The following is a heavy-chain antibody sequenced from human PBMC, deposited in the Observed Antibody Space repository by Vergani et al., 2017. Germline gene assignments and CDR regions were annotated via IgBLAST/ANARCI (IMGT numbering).Heavy chain of an antibody. CDR2: INSNSGGT. CDR1: GYTFTGYY. CDR3: ARQEISAFDI. Sequence: QVQLVQSGAEVKKPGASVTVSCKASGYTFTGYYMHWVRQAPGQGLGWMGWINSNSGGTNYAQKFQGWVTMTRDMSISTAYMELSRLRSDDTSMYYCARQEISAFDIWGQGTMVTVSS. D-gene: IGHD5-24*01. V-gene: IGHV1-2*04. J-gene: IGHJ3*02.